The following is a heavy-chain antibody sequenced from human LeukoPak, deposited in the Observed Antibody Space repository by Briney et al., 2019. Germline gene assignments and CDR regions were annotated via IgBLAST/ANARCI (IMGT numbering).Heavy chain of an antibody. D-gene: IGHD3-22*01. V-gene: IGHV3-7*01. J-gene: IGHJ4*02. CDR1: GVTFSTYW. CDR2: IKYDGSEK. Sequence: GGSLRLSCAASGVTFSTYWMSWVRQAPGKGLEWVASIKYDGSEKYYVDSVKGRFTISRDNAKNSLYLQMSSLRAEDTAVYYCARRWSYYDSSGYFDYWGQGTLVTVSS. CDR3: ARRWSYYDSSGYFDY.